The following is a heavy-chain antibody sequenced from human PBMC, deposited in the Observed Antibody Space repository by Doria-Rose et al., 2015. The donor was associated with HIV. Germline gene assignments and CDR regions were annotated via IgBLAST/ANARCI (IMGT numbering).Heavy chain of an antibody. J-gene: IGHJ5*02. CDR2: IYYSGTT. D-gene: IGHD6-25*01. CDR1: GGSVASGTPY. Sequence: QVQLQESGPGLVKPSETLSLTCTVSGGSVASGTPYWDWIRQTPGKGLEWIGTIYYSGTTYYNPSLRGRVTISLHTWKTQYSLKLISVTAADTGVYYCAKQAVNWFDPWGQGTLVTVSS. V-gene: IGHV4-39*01. CDR3: AKQAVNWFDP.